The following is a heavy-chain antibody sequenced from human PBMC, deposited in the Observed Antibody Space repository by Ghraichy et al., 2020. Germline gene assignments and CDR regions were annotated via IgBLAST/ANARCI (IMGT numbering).Heavy chain of an antibody. Sequence: RGGGRQARGKGREGGADINQDGREKYYVDSVKGRFTISRDNAKNSLYLQMNSLRAEDTAVYYCARRPSSGSYGGGFDYWGQGTLVTVSS. CDR2: INQDGREK. V-gene: IGHV3-7*01. J-gene: IGHJ4*02. D-gene: IGHD1-26*01. CDR3: ARRPSSGSYGGGFDY.